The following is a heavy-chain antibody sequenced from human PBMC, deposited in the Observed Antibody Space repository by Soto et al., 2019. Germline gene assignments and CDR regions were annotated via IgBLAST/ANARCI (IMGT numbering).Heavy chain of an antibody. J-gene: IGHJ4*02. CDR2: IFPADSDT. V-gene: IGHV5-51*01. CDR1: GYTFTSSW. D-gene: IGHD1-26*01. CDR3: ARLASGLDY. Sequence: ELQLVQSAAEVKKSGESLKISCKGFGYTFTSSWIVWVRQMPGKGLEWMGIIFPADSDTRYSPSFRGQVTISADKSIDTAYLQWSSLKASDTAMYYCARLASGLDYWGQGTLVTVSS.